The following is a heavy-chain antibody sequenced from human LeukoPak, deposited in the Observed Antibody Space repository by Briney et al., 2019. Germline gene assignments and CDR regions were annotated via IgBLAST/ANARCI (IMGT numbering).Heavy chain of an antibody. CDR3: AGGRGSLVSITDY. CDR2: INHSGST. J-gene: IGHJ4*02. V-gene: IGHV4-34*01. Sequence: SETLSLTCAVYGGSFSGYYWSWIRQPPGKGLEWIGEINHSGSTNYNPSLKSRVTISVDTSKNQFSLKLSSVTAADTAVYYCAGGRGSLVSITDYRGQGTLVTVSS. CDR1: GGSFSGYY. D-gene: IGHD3-10*01.